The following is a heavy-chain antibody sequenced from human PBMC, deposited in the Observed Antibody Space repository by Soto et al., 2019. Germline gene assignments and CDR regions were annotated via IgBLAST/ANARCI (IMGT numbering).Heavy chain of an antibody. CDR3: ARARARPASGYYYYYYMDV. CDR1: GYTFTSYD. J-gene: IGHJ6*03. D-gene: IGHD6-6*01. V-gene: IGHV1-2*04. CDR2: INPNSGST. Sequence: ASVKVSCKASGYTFTSYDINWVRQATGQGLEWMGWINPNSGSTNYAQKFQGWVTMTRDTSISTAYMELSRLRSDDTAVYYCARARARPASGYYYYYYMDVWGKGTTVTVSS.